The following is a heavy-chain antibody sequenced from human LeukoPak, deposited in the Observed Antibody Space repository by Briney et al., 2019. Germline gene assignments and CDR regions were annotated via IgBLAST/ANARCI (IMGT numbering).Heavy chain of an antibody. Sequence: GGSLRLSCAASGFTFSNAWMNWVRQAPGKGLEWVGRIESKTDGGTTDYAAPVKGRFTISRDDSKNTLYLQMNSLKTEDTAVYYCTTEKLDYYYGMDVWGQGTTVTVSS. J-gene: IGHJ6*02. CDR2: IESKTDGGTT. V-gene: IGHV3-15*07. CDR1: GFTFSNAW. CDR3: TTEKLDYYYGMDV.